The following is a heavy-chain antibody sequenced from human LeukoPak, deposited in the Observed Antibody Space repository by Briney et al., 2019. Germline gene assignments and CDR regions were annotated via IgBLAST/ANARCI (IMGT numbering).Heavy chain of an antibody. J-gene: IGHJ4*02. D-gene: IGHD6-13*01. CDR1: GGSISSGGYY. CDR3: ARVRSSWSPYFDY. Sequence: SETLSLTCTVSGGSISSGGYYWSWIRQPPGKGLEWIGYIYHSGSTYYNPSLKSRVTISVDRSKNQFSLKLSSVTAADTAVYYCARVRSSWSPYFDYWGQGTLVTVSS. V-gene: IGHV4-30-2*01. CDR2: IYHSGST.